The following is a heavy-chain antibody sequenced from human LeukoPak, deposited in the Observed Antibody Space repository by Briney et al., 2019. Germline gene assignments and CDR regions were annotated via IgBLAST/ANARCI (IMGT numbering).Heavy chain of an antibody. CDR1: GFTFSSYW. J-gene: IGHJ3*02. D-gene: IGHD1-7*01. Sequence: PGGSLRLSCAASGFTFSSYWMHWVRQVPGKGLVWVSRINTDGNSTRYADSVKGRFTISRDNAKNTLYLQMNSLRVEDMAVYYCARPSGTWGAFDIWGQGTMVTVSS. V-gene: IGHV3-74*01. CDR3: ARPSGTWGAFDI. CDR2: INTDGNST.